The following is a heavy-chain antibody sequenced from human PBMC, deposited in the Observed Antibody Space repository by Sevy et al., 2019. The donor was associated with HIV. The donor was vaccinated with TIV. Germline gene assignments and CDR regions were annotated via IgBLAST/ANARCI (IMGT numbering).Heavy chain of an antibody. V-gene: IGHV3-53*01. CDR3: TTSPRPNLADY. CDR2: IYGGGET. CDR1: GFSVSSNF. Sequence: GGSLRPSCAASGFSVSSNFMSWVRQAPGRGLEWVSIIYGGGETYYAESVKGRFTISRDSSRNTVFLQMNSLRAEDTAIYFCTTSPRPNLADYWGQGTLVTVSS. D-gene: IGHD1-1*01. J-gene: IGHJ4*02.